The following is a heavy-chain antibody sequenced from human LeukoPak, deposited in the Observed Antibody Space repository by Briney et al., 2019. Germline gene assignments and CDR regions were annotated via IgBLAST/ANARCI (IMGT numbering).Heavy chain of an antibody. D-gene: IGHD3-10*01. CDR1: GFTFSSYG. CDR2: ISYDGSNK. J-gene: IGHJ4*02. Sequence: GRSLRLSCAASGFTFSSYGMHWVRQAPGKGLEWVAVISYDGSNKYYADSVKGRFAISRDNSKNTLYLQMNSLRAEDTAVYYCAKDQKELWFGELRYYFDYWGQGTLVTVSS. CDR3: AKDQKELWFGELRYYFDY. V-gene: IGHV3-30*18.